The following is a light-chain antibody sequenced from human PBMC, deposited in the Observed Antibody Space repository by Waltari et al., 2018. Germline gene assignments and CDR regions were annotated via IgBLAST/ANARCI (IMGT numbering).Light chain of an antibody. Sequence: EIVLAQSPATLSLSPGERATLSCRASQRISSYLAWYQQKPGQAPSLLIYDASNRATSIPARFSGSGEGTDFTLTICSLEPEDFAVYYCQQRSKWPPTFGQGTRLEI. V-gene: IGKV3-11*01. J-gene: IGKJ5*01. CDR1: QRISSY. CDR2: DAS. CDR3: QQRSKWPPT.